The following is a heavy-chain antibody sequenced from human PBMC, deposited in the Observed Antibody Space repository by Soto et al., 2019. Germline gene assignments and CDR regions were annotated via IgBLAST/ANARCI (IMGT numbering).Heavy chain of an antibody. CDR2: ISSSSSYI. D-gene: IGHD5-12*01. Sequence: GGSLRLSCAASGFTFSSYSMNWVRQAPGKGLEWVSSISSSSSYIYYADSVKGRITISRDNAKNSLYLQMNSLRAEDTAVYYCARDPQDIGMPTGDYWGQGTLVTVSS. CDR3: ARDPQDIGMPTGDY. CDR1: GFTFSSYS. V-gene: IGHV3-21*01. J-gene: IGHJ4*02.